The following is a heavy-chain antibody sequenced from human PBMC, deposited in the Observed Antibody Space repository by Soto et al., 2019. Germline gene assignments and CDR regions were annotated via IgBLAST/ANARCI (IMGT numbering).Heavy chain of an antibody. V-gene: IGHV6-1*01. D-gene: IGHD3-10*01. Sequence: PSQTLSLTCAISGDRVSSNRAAWNWIRQSTSRGLEWLSRTYYRSKWYNDYAESVNSRITVNPDTSENQFSLQLNFVTPEDTAVYYCARDREYGGPYYFDFWGQGSLVTVSS. CDR1: GDRVSSNRAA. J-gene: IGHJ4*02. CDR2: TYYRSKWYN. CDR3: ARDREYGGPYYFDF.